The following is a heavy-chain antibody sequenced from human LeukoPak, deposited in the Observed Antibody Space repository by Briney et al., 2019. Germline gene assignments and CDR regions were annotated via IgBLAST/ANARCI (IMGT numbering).Heavy chain of an antibody. CDR3: AKDFIFTYYYDSSGYFDY. CDR1: GFTFDDYA. CDR2: ISGDGGST. D-gene: IGHD3-22*01. J-gene: IGHJ4*02. Sequence: GGSLRLSCAASGFTFDDYAMHWVRQAPGKGLEWVSLISGDGGSTYYADSVKGRFTISRDNSKNSLYLQMNSLRTEDTALYYCAKDFIFTYYYDSSGYFDYWGQGTLVTVSS. V-gene: IGHV3-43*02.